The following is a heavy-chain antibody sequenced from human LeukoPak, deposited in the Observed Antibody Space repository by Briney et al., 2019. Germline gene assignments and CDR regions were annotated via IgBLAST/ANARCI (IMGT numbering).Heavy chain of an antibody. D-gene: IGHD4-23*01. CDR2: IIPNSGGT. V-gene: IGHV1-2*02. CDR3: AISDYGGKSPPLDY. J-gene: IGHJ4*02. Sequence: GPSLKVSCKASGCTFTGYFIHWVRQAPGQGLEWRGWIIPNSGGTNSAQKFQGRVTMTRDTSISTAYMELSRLRSDDTAVYYCAISDYGGKSPPLDYWGQGTLVTVSS. CDR1: GCTFTGYF.